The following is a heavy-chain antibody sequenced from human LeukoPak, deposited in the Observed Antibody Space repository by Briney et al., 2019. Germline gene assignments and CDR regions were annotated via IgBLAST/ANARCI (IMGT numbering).Heavy chain of an antibody. CDR3: ARGKAAAGMYYYYMDV. J-gene: IGHJ6*03. CDR2: IKQDGSEK. Sequence: PGGSLRLSCAASGFTFSSYWMSWVRQAPGKGLEWVANIKQDGSEKYYVDSVKGRFTISRDNAKNSLYLQMNSLRAEDTAVYYCARGKAAAGMYYYYMDVWGKGTTVTISS. CDR1: GFTFSSYW. V-gene: IGHV3-7*03. D-gene: IGHD6-13*01.